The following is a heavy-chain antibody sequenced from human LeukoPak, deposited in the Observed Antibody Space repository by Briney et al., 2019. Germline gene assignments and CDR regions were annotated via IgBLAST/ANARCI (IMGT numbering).Heavy chain of an antibody. Sequence: SVKVSCKASGGTFSSYAISWVRQAPGQGLEWMGGIIPILGIANYAQKFQGRVTITADKSTSTAYMELSSLRSEDTAVYYCARDTPLLSIVVFDYWGQGTLVTVSS. CDR3: ARDTPLLSIVVFDY. CDR1: GGTFSSYA. J-gene: IGHJ4*02. D-gene: IGHD3-22*01. CDR2: IIPILGIA. V-gene: IGHV1-69*10.